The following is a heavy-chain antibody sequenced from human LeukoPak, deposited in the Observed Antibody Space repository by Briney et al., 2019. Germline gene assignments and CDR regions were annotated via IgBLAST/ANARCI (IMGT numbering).Heavy chain of an antibody. J-gene: IGHJ4*02. D-gene: IGHD6-19*01. CDR3: ARRPTSGQYYFDE. CDR2: MNPGGADA. CDR1: GYTFTRYW. Sequence: GESLKISCKGSGYTFTRYWLAWVRQMPGKGLEWMGIMNPGGADATYSPPFQGQVTDSVDKSVSTAYLQWSSLRAADTAIYYCARRPTSGQYYFDEWGQGTLVTVPS. V-gene: IGHV5-51*01.